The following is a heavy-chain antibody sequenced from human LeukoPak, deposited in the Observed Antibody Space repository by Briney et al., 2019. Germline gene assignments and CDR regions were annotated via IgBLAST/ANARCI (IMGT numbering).Heavy chain of an antibody. CDR2: IRYDGNNK. CDR1: GFTFSSYG. Sequence: PGGSLRLSCAASGFTFSSYGMHWVRQAPGKGLEWVAFIRYDGNNKYYADSVKGRFTISRDNSKNTLHLQMNRLGTEDTAIYYCAKDRIQMDYWGQGTLVTVSS. CDR3: AKDRIQMDY. V-gene: IGHV3-30*02. J-gene: IGHJ4*02. D-gene: IGHD2/OR15-2a*01.